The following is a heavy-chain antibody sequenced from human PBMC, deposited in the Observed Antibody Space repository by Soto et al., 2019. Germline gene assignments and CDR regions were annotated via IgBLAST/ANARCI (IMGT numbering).Heavy chain of an antibody. J-gene: IGHJ4*02. CDR3: ARVNSARPLSALVAFDY. CDR1: GGSISSGGYS. V-gene: IGHV4-30-2*01. Sequence: PSETLSLTCAVSGGSISSGGYSWSWIRQPPGKGLEWIGYFYHSRSTYYNPSLKSRVTISVDTSKNQFSLKLSSVTAADTAVYYCARVNSARPLSALVAFDYWGQGTLVTVSS. D-gene: IGHD5-12*01. CDR2: FYHSRST.